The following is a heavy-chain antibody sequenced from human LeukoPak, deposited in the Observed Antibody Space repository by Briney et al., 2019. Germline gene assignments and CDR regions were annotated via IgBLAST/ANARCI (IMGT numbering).Heavy chain of an antibody. CDR2: ISSSSSTI. J-gene: IGHJ4*02. CDR1: GLTVSSYS. Sequence: PGGSLRLSCAASGLTVSSYSMNWVRQAQGEGLERVSYISSSSSTIYYADSVKGRFTISRDNAKNSLYLQMNSLRDEDTAVYYCARARASGRSGFDYWGQGTLVTVSS. CDR3: ARARASGRSGFDY. V-gene: IGHV3-48*02. D-gene: IGHD2-15*01.